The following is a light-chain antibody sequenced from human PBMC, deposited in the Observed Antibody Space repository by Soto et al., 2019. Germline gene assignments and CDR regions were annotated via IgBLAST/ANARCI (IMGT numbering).Light chain of an antibody. V-gene: IGLV2-14*01. CDR3: SSYTSSSSLNYV. CDR2: DVS. CDR1: SSDVGGYNY. Sequence: QSALTQPASVSGSPGQSITISCTGTSSDVGGYNYVSWYQQHPGKAPKLMIYDVSSRPSGVSNRFSGSKSGNTASLTISGLQAEDEADYYCSSYTSSSSLNYVFGTGTKLPVL. J-gene: IGLJ1*01.